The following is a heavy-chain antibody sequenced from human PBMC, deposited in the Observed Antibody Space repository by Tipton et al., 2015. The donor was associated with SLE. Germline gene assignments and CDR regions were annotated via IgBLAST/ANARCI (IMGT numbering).Heavy chain of an antibody. D-gene: IGHD5-12*01. CDR2: ISYDGSNK. V-gene: IGHV3-30*19. CDR3: ARSLLSGYDSYGMDV. J-gene: IGHJ6*02. CDR1: GFSLSAYA. Sequence: RSLRLSCAASGFSLSAYAMSWVRQAPGKGLEWVAVISYDGSNKYYADSVKGRFTISKDNSKNTLYLQMNSLRAEDTAVYYCARSLLSGYDSYGMDVWGQGTTVTVSS.